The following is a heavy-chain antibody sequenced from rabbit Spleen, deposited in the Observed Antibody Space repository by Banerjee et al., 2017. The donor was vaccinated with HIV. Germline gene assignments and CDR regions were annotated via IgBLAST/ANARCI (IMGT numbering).Heavy chain of an antibody. CDR1: GLDFSSNA. V-gene: IGHV1S40*01. D-gene: IGHD4-1*01. CDR3: ARDLDGVIGWNFGW. CDR2: IYTGSTGST. J-gene: IGHJ3*01. Sequence: QSLEESGGDLVQPEGSLTLICKASGLDFSSNAMCWVRQAPGKRPEWIACIYTGSTGSTYYASWAKGRFTISKTSSTTVTLQMTSLTAADTATYFCARDLDGVIGWNFGWWGQGTLVTVS.